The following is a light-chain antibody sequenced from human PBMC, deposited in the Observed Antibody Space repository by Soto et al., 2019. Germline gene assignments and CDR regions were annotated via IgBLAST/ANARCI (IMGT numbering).Light chain of an antibody. Sequence: EIVMTQSPATLSVSPGERATLSCRASQSVSSNLAGYQQKPGQAPRLLISGASTRATGIPGRFSGSGSGTEFTLPISSLQSEDFAVYYCQQYNSWPPYTFGQGTKLEIK. CDR2: GAS. CDR1: QSVSSN. J-gene: IGKJ2*01. V-gene: IGKV3-15*01. CDR3: QQYNSWPPYT.